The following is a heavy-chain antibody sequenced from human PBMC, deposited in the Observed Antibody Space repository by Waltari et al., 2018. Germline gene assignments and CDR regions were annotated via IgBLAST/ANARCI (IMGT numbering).Heavy chain of an antibody. CDR2: IYSGGST. CDR1: AFTVSSNY. J-gene: IGHJ6*02. V-gene: IGHV3-53*01. Sequence: EVQLVESGGGLIQPGGSLRLSCAASAFTVSSNYMSWVRQAPGKGLEGVSVIYSGGSTYYADSGKGRFTSSRDNSKNTLYLQMNSLRAEDTAVYYCARDSTGSSGWYFAGSHDYYGRDVWGQGTTVTVSS. CDR3: ARDSTGSSGWYFAGSHDYYGRDV. D-gene: IGHD6-19*01.